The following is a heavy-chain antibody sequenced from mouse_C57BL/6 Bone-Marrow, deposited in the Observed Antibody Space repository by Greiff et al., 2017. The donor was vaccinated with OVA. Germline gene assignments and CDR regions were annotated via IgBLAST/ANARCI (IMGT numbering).Heavy chain of an antibody. D-gene: IGHD6-1*01. J-gene: IGHJ3*01. CDR1: GFTFSSYT. V-gene: IGHV5-9*01. CDR2: ISGGGGNT. Sequence: EVKVVESGGGLVKPGGSLKLSCAASGFTFSSYTMSWVRQTPEKRLEWVATISGGGGNTYYPDSVKGRFTISRDNAKNTLYLQMSSLRSEDTALYYCARHHKESEAWFAYWGQGTLVTVSA. CDR3: ARHHKESEAWFAY.